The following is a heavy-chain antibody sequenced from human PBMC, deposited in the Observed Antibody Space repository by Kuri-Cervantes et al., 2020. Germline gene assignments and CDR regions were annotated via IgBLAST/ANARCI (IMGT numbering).Heavy chain of an antibody. J-gene: IGHJ5*02. Sequence: ASVKVSCKASGYTFTSYYMHWVRQAPGQGLEWMGIINTSGGTTRYAQKFQGRVTMTRNTSISTAYMELSSLRSEDTAVYYCARRQWGTGFDPWGQGTLVTVSS. V-gene: IGHV1-46*01. CDR2: INTSGGTT. D-gene: IGHD3-16*01. CDR3: ARRQWGTGFDP. CDR1: GYTFTSYY.